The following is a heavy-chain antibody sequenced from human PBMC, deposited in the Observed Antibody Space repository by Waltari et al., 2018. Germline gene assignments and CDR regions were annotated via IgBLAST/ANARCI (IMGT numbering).Heavy chain of an antibody. CDR3: ARGYGGNADY. Sequence: QVQLQESGPGLVKPSQTLSLTCTVSGGSISSGSYYWRWIRQPAGKGLEWIGYIYTSGSTNYNPTLKSRVTISVDTSKNQFSLKLSSVTAADTAVYYCARGYGGNADYWGQGTLVTVSS. V-gene: IGHV4-61*09. D-gene: IGHD2-15*01. CDR1: GGSISSGSYY. J-gene: IGHJ4*02. CDR2: IYTSGST.